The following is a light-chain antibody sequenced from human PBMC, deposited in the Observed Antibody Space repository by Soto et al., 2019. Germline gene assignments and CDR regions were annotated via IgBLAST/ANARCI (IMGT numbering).Light chain of an antibody. CDR2: NNN. CDR3: AAWDDSLNGYV. CDR1: NSDIGGYNY. Sequence: QSALSQPASVYGSPGQSITIPCTGTNSDIGGYNYVSWYQQHPGKAPKLIIYNNNQRPSGVPDRFSGSKSGTSASLAISGLQSDIEADYYCAAWDDSLNGYVFGIGTKVTVL. J-gene: IGLJ1*01. V-gene: IGLV2-14*01.